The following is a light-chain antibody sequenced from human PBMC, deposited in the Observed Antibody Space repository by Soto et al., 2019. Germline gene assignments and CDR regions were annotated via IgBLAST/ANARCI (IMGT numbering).Light chain of an antibody. V-gene: IGLV1-44*01. Sequence: QSVLTQPPSASGTPGQRVTISCSGGSSNMGTNTVSWYQQVPGTAPKVLIYVNDQRPSGVPDRFSGSNSGTSASLAISGLQPEDEADYYCVALDDSLNGHVFGTGTKLTVL. CDR3: VALDDSLNGHV. CDR1: SSNMGTNT. J-gene: IGLJ1*01. CDR2: VND.